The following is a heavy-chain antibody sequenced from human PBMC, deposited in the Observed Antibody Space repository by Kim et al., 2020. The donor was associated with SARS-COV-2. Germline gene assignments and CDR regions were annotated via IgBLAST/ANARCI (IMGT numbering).Heavy chain of an antibody. J-gene: IGHJ6*01. CDR2: INYSGST. CDR3: ARHEDLDYYGLDV. Sequence: SETLSLTCTVSGGSIRSSTHYWGWIRRPPGKGLEWIGSINYSGSTYYNPSLKSRVTISVDTSKNQFSLKVSSVTATDTAVYYCARHEDLDYYGLDVWGQGTTVTVSS. V-gene: IGHV4-39*01. CDR1: GGSIRSSTHY.